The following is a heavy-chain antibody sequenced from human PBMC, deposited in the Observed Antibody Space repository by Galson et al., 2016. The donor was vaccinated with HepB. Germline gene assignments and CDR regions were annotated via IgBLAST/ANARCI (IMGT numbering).Heavy chain of an antibody. CDR3: ARGQDYYDSSCYYYVDAFDI. V-gene: IGHV1-69*01. CDR1: GGTFSTYA. Sequence: SCKASGGTFSTYAVSWVRQAPGQGLEWMGGIIPIFGPANYAQKFQGRVTITADESTTTAYMELSSLRSEDTAVYYCARGQDYYDSSCYYYVDAFDIWGQGTMVTVSS. D-gene: IGHD3-22*01. CDR2: IIPIFGPA. J-gene: IGHJ3*02.